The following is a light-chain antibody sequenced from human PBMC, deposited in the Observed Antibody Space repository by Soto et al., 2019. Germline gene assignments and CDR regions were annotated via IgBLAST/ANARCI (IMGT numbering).Light chain of an antibody. CDR2: AAS. CDR1: QGISNY. CDR3: QKYNHAPRT. J-gene: IGKJ1*01. Sequence: DIQMTQSPSSLSASVGDTVTITCRASQGISNYLAWYQQKPGQVPNLLIYAASTLQSGVPSRFIGRGSGTDFTLTISSLRPEDVATYYCQKYNHAPRTFGQGTKVEI. V-gene: IGKV1-27*01.